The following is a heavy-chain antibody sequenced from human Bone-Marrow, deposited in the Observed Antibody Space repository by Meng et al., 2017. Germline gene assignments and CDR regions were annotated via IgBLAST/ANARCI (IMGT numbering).Heavy chain of an antibody. Sequence: QVQPVQSGAEVKKPGASVKVACKASGGTFSSYAISWVRQAPGQGLEWMGRINTNSGGTNYAQKFQGRVTMTRDTSISTAYMKLSRLRSDDTAVYYCARVRWELPDYWGQGTLVTVSS. D-gene: IGHD1-26*01. CDR2: INTNSGGT. J-gene: IGHJ4*02. CDR3: ARVRWELPDY. V-gene: IGHV1-2*06. CDR1: GGTFSSYA.